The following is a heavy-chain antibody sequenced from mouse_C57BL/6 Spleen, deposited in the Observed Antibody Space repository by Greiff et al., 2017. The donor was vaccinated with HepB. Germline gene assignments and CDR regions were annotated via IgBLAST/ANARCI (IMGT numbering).Heavy chain of an antibody. Sequence: QVQLQQSGAELVRPGASVKLSCKASGYTFTDYYINWVKQRPGQGLEWIARIYPGSGNTYYNEKFKGKATLTAEKSSSTAYMQLSSLTSEDSAVYFCARDGNYQSYAMDYWGQGTSVTVSS. V-gene: IGHV1-76*01. CDR2: IYPGSGNT. D-gene: IGHD2-1*01. J-gene: IGHJ4*01. CDR3: ARDGNYQSYAMDY. CDR1: GYTFTDYY.